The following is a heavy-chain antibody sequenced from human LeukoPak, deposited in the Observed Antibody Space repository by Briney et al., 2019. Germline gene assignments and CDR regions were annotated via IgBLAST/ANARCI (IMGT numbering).Heavy chain of an antibody. CDR1: GFTFSSYA. CDR2: ISYDGSNK. CDR3: AREGNAAAAGIHY. V-gene: IGHV3-30*01. J-gene: IGHJ4*02. D-gene: IGHD6-13*01. Sequence: PGGSLRLSCAASGFTFSSYAMHWVRQAPGKGLEWVAVISYDGSNKYYADSVKGRFTISRDNSKNTLYLQMNSLRAEDTAVYYCAREGNAAAAGIHYWGQGTLVTVSS.